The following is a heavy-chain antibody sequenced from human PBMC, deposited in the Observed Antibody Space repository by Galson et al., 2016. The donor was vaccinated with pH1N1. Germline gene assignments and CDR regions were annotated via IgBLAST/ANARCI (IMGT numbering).Heavy chain of an antibody. CDR2: IFHSGST. Sequence: ETLSLTCAVSGYSIISGYYWGWVRQPPGKGLEWIGSIFHSGSTYYNPSLKSRVTISVDTSRNQFSLTLNPVTAADTALYYCASSIPVTALDAFDLWGQGTMVTVSS. CDR3: ASSIPVTALDAFDL. J-gene: IGHJ3*01. V-gene: IGHV4-38-2*01. CDR1: GYSIISGYY. D-gene: IGHD2-21*02.